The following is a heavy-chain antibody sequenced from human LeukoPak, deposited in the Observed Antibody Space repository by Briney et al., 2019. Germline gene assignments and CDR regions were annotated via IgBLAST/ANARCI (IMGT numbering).Heavy chain of an antibody. D-gene: IGHD3-10*01. CDR2: IGTAGDT. J-gene: IGHJ4*02. CDR3: ARVRFNCGSGSYLSSYYFDY. V-gene: IGHV3-13*01. Sequence: GGSLRLSCAASGFTFSSYDMHWVRQATGKGLEWASAIGTAGDTYYPGSVKGRFTISRENAKNSLYLQMNSLRAEDTAVYYCARVRFNCGSGSYLSSYYFDYWGQGTLVTVSS. CDR1: GFTFSSYD.